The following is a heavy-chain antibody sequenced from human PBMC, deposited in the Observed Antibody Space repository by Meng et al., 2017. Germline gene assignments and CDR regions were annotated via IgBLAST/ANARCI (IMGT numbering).Heavy chain of an antibody. D-gene: IGHD3-22*01. CDR2: IIPIFGTA. CDR1: GGTFSSDA. Sequence: VGSGAEGEKPGSSVKVCCKASGGTFSSDAISWVRQAPGQGLEWIGVIIPIFGTANYAQKFQGRVTITADKSTSTAYMELSSLRSEDTAVYYCARARGSSGYYAFDYWGQGTLVTVSS. V-gene: IGHV1-69*06. J-gene: IGHJ4*02. CDR3: ARARGSSGYYAFDY.